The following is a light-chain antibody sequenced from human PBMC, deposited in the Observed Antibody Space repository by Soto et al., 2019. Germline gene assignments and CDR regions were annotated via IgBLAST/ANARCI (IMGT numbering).Light chain of an antibody. Sequence: DIQMSQSPSILSASMGDRVTITCRASQSISSWLAWYQQKPGKAPNLLIHKASHLESGVPSRFSGSGSGTEFTLTISSLQPGDFATYYCQHYNTYPWTFGQVTKVDI. J-gene: IGKJ1*01. CDR1: QSISSW. V-gene: IGKV1-5*03. CDR3: QHYNTYPWT. CDR2: KAS.